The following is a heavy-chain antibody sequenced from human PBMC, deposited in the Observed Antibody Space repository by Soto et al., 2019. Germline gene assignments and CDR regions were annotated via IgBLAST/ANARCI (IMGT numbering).Heavy chain of an antibody. Sequence: ASVKVSCKASGYTFTSYGISWVRHAPGQGLEWMGWISAYNGNTNYAQKLQGRVTMTTDTSTSTAYMELRSLRSDDTAVYYCARVLAYYYDSSGYYDYWGQGTLVTVSS. CDR2: ISAYNGNT. V-gene: IGHV1-18*01. D-gene: IGHD3-22*01. J-gene: IGHJ4*02. CDR3: ARVLAYYYDSSGYYDY. CDR1: GYTFTSYG.